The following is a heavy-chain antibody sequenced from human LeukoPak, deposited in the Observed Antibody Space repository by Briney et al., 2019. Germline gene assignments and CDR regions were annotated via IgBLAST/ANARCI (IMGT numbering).Heavy chain of an antibody. D-gene: IGHD5-18*01. CDR3: ARHRTAMAFYGMDV. CDR2: IHHSGSS. CDR1: GGSISSNY. V-gene: IGHV4-59*08. Sequence: SETLSLTCTVSGGSISSNYWSWIRQPPGKRLEWIGYIHHSGSSNYNPSLKSRVTMSVDTSKNQFSLKLTSVTATDTAVYYCARHRTAMAFYGMDVWGQGTTVTVSS. J-gene: IGHJ6*02.